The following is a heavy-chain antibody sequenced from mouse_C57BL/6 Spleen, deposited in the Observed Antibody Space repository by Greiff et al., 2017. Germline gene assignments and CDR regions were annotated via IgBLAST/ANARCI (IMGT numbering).Heavy chain of an antibody. CDR3: ARILSRGYGNSHWYFDV. CDR2: IDPSDSET. V-gene: IGHV1-61*01. Sequence: QVQLQQPGAELVRPGSSVKLSCKASGYTFTSYGMDWVKQRPGHGLEWIGNIDPSDSETHYNQKFKDKATMTVDNSSSTAYMQLFSLTSEDSAVYYCARILSRGYGNSHWYFDVWGTGTPVTVSS. D-gene: IGHD2-1*01. CDR1: GYTFTSYG. J-gene: IGHJ1*03.